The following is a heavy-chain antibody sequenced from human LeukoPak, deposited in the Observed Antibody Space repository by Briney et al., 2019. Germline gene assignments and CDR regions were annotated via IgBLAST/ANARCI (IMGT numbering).Heavy chain of an antibody. CDR1: GGSINSGSYY. CDR2: IYTTGST. V-gene: IGHV4-61*02. D-gene: IGHD5-24*01. J-gene: IGHJ4*02. CDR3: ARDLSGNRGDYNSVGY. Sequence: PSQTLSLTYTVSGGSINSGSYYWSWIRQPAGKGLEWIGRIYTTGSTNYNPSLKSRVTISLDTSKNQFSLRLTSVTAADTAVYYCARDLSGNRGDYNSVGYWGQGTLVTVSS.